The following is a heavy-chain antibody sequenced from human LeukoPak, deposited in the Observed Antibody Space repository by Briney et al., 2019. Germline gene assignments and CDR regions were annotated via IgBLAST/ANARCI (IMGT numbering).Heavy chain of an antibody. CDR3: ARGGGYSYGYFDY. D-gene: IGHD5-18*01. J-gene: IGHJ4*02. CDR1: GFTFSSYW. V-gene: IGHV3-74*01. CDR2: INSDGSST. Sequence: GGSLRLSCAASGFTFSSYWVHWVRQAPGKGLVWVSRINSDGSSTSYADSVKGRFTISRDNAKNTLYLQMNSLRAEDTAVYYCARGGGYSYGYFDYWGQGTLVTVSS.